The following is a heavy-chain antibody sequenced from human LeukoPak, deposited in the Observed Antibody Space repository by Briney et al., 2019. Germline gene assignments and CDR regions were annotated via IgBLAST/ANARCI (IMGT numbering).Heavy chain of an antibody. V-gene: IGHV3-30*02. CDR1: GFTFSSYG. CDR3: AKTHSSSSGIFDS. Sequence: GGSLRLSCATSGFTFSSYGMHWVRQAPGKGLEWVAFIRNDGSTKYFADSVKGRFTISRDNSKNTLYLQMNSLRAEDTAVYYCAKTHSSSSGIFDSWGQGTLVTVSS. J-gene: IGHJ4*02. CDR2: IRNDGSTK. D-gene: IGHD6-13*01.